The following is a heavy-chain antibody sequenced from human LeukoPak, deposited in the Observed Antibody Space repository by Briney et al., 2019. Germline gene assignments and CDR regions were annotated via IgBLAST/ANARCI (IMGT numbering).Heavy chain of an antibody. D-gene: IGHD3-10*01. J-gene: IGHJ3*02. Sequence: SETLSLTCAVYGESFSGYYWSWIRQAPGKGPEWIGEINDSGSSNSNPSLKSRVTISVDTSKNQFSLKLTSVTAADTAVYYCARVEKYYYGSGSYYQTPDAFDIWGQGTMVTVSS. CDR3: ARVEKYYYGSGSYYQTPDAFDI. CDR2: INDSGSS. CDR1: GESFSGYY. V-gene: IGHV4-34*01.